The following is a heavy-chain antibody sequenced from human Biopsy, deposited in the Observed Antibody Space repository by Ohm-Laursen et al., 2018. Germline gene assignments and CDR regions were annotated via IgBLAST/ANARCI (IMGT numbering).Heavy chain of an antibody. CDR2: ISYTGYT. CDR3: ARGSNDFGGLYFPR. CDR1: GGSFIDHY. D-gene: IGHD4-23*01. Sequence: SDTLSLTCTVSGGSFIDHYWSWIRQPPGKGLEWIGHISYTGYTSYNASLKSRVTISVDTSRNHFSLRLNSLTAADTAVYYCARGSNDFGGLYFPRWGQGTLLTVSS. V-gene: IGHV4-59*11. J-gene: IGHJ4*02.